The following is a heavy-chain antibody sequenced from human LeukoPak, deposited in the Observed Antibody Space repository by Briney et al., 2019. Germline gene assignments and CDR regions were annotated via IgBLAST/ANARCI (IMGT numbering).Heavy chain of an antibody. J-gene: IGHJ6*03. CDR2: IDHSGST. Sequence: PSETLSLTCAVYGGSFSGYYWSWIRQPPGKGLEWIGEIDHSGSTNYNPSLKSRVTISVDTSKNQFSLKLSSVTAADTAVYYCASQVRLERRYYYYSMDVWGKGTTVTVSS. V-gene: IGHV4-34*01. CDR3: ASQVRLERRYYYYSMDV. D-gene: IGHD1-1*01. CDR1: GGSFSGYY.